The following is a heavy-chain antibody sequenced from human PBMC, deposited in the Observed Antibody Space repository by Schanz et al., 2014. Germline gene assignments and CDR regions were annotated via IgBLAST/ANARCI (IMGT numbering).Heavy chain of an antibody. Sequence: EVHLLESGGGLVPPGGSLRLSCAASGFNFSDYAMCWVRQAPGKGLEWVSAISGGGGTTYYADSVKGRFTISRDNAKNSLFLQMNSLRPEDTAVYYCARDFLLEQLGYSHYYYAMDVWGQGTTVTDSS. D-gene: IGHD2-15*01. J-gene: IGHJ6*02. CDR2: ISGGGGTT. CDR1: GFNFSDYA. V-gene: IGHV3-23*01. CDR3: ARDFLLEQLGYSHYYYAMDV.